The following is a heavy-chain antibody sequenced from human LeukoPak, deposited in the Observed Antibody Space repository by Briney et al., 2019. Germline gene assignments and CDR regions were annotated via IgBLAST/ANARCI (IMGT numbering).Heavy chain of an antibody. Sequence: ASVKVSCKASGYTFADYYMNWVRQAPGQGLEWMGWINPDNGGTNYAQKFQSRVTMTTDTSNSTAYMELSGLGSSDTAVYYCATDGRSFHFYYYYYIDVWGKGTTVTASS. CDR3: ATDGRSFHFYYYYYIDV. V-gene: IGHV1-2*02. D-gene: IGHD2-15*01. J-gene: IGHJ6*03. CDR1: GYTFADYY. CDR2: INPDNGGT.